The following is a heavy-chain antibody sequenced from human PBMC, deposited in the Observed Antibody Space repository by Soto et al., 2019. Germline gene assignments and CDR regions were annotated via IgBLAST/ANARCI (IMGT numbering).Heavy chain of an antibody. CDR2: FIHIFGTA. Sequence: ASVKVSCKASGGTFSSYAISWVRQAPGKGLEWMGGFIHIFGTANYAQKFQGRVTITADESPSTAYMELSSLRSEDTAVYDWAGSLGELSLYYFDYWGQGTLVTVSS. V-gene: IGHV1-69*13. CDR1: GGTFSSYA. D-gene: IGHD3-16*02. CDR3: AGSLGELSLYYFDY. J-gene: IGHJ4*02.